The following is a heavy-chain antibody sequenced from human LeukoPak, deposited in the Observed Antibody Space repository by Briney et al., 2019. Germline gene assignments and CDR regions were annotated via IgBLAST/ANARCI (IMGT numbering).Heavy chain of an antibody. J-gene: IGHJ6*03. CDR2: IIPIFGTA. Sequence: GASVKVSCKASGGTFSSYAISWVRQAPGQGLEWMGGIIPIFGTANYAQKFQGRGTITADESTSPAYMELSSLRSEDTAVYYCASRVCSSTSCYYYYYMDVWGKGTTVTVSS. CDR3: ASRVCSSTSCYYYYYMDV. D-gene: IGHD2-2*01. CDR1: GGTFSSYA. V-gene: IGHV1-69*13.